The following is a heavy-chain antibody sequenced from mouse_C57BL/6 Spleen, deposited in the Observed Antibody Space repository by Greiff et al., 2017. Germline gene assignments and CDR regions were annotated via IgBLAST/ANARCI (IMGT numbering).Heavy chain of an antibody. V-gene: IGHV1-55*01. CDR3: ARGGLEYFDA. J-gene: IGHJ2*01. CDR1: GYTFTSYW. CDR2: IYPGSGST. Sequence: QVQLQQPVAELVKPGASVKMSCKASGYTFTSYWITWVKQRPGQGLEWIGDIYPGSGSTNYNEKFKSKATLTVDTSSSTAYMQLSSLTSEDSAVYYCARGGLEYFDAWGQGTTLPAFS. D-gene: IGHD2-2*01.